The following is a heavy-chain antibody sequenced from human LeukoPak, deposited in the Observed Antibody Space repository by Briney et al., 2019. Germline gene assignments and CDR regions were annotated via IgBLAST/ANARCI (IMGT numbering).Heavy chain of an antibody. CDR3: VKEGRQSYGSGSFYSFDH. Sequence: PGGSLRLSYAPSGFTFSSYAMSWVRQAPGKGLEWVAVISGGGSGTYYADSVKGRFTISRDNSKNTLYLQMSSLRTEDTAFYYCVKEGRQSYGSGSFYSFDHWGQGTLVAVSS. CDR2: ISGGGSGT. V-gene: IGHV3-23*01. J-gene: IGHJ4*02. D-gene: IGHD3-10*01. CDR1: GFTFSSYA.